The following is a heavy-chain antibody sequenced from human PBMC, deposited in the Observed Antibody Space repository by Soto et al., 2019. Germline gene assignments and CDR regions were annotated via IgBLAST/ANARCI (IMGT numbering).Heavy chain of an antibody. CDR3: ARVRVSTVRFFDY. D-gene: IGHD4-17*01. J-gene: IGHJ4*02. CDR1: GGSISSGDYY. V-gene: IGHV4-30-4*01. Sequence: QVQLQESGPGLVKPSQTLSLTCTVSGGSISSGDYYWSWIRQPPGKGLEWIGYIYYSGSTYYNPSLKSRVTISVDTSKNQVSLKLSSVTAADTAGYYCARVRVSTVRFFDYWGQGTLVTVSS. CDR2: IYYSGST.